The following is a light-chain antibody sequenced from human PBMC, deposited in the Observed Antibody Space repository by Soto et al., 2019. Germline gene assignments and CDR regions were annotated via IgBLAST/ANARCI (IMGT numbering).Light chain of an antibody. CDR1: SSDVGGYNY. V-gene: IGLV2-14*01. CDR3: SSYTSSSTLD. Sequence: QSALTQPASVSGSPGQSITISCTGTSSDVGGYNYVSWYQQHPGKAPKLMIYDVSNRPSGVSNRFSGSKSGNTASLTISGPQAEDEADYYCSSYTSSSTLDFGTGTKVTVL. CDR2: DVS. J-gene: IGLJ1*01.